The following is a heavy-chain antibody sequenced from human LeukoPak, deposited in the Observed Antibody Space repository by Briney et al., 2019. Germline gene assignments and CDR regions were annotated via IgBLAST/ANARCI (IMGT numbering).Heavy chain of an antibody. J-gene: IGHJ1*01. CDR3: ASQDSRSYDYFHH. D-gene: IGHD1-26*01. Sequence: SETLSLTCTVSGGSISSGHYHWGWIRQPPGKGLEWIGSIFYSGSTYYNPSLKSRVTITVDTAKNQFPLRLSSVTAADTAVYYCASQDSRSYDYFHHWGQGTLVTVSS. CDR1: GGSISSGHYH. CDR2: IFYSGST. V-gene: IGHV4-39*01.